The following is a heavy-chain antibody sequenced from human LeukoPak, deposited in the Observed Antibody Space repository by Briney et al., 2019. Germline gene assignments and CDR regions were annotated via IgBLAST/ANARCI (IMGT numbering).Heavy chain of an antibody. V-gene: IGHV4-59*08. CDR1: GGSISSYY. CDR2: IYYSGST. J-gene: IGHJ6*03. D-gene: IGHD5-18*01. CDR3: ARRVDTTRGYYYFYMDV. Sequence: SETLSLTCTVSGGSISSYYWSWIRQPPGKGLEWIGYIYYSGSTNYNPSLKSRVTTSVDTSKNQFSLKLSSVTAADTAVYYCARRVDTTRGYYYFYMDVWGKGTTVTVSS.